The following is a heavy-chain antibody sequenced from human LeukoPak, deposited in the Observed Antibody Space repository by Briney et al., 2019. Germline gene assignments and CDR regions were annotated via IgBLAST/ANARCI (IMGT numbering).Heavy chain of an antibody. CDR1: GYTFITYY. CDR3: ARGTDYSDINWFDT. J-gene: IGHJ5*02. V-gene: IGHV1-46*01. Sequence: GASVKVSCKASGYTFITYYMHWVRQAPGQGLEWMGIISPSNGNTNYAQKFQGIVTMTRDTSTTTGYMELSSLRSEDTAVYYCARGTDYSDINWFDTWGQGTLVTVSS. D-gene: IGHD4-17*01. CDR2: ISPSNGNT.